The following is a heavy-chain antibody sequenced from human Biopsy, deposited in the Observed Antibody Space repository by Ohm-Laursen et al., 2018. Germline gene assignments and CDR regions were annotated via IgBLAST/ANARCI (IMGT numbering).Heavy chain of an antibody. D-gene: IGHD2-15*01. CDR2: ITSSGAST. J-gene: IGHJ3*02. CDR1: GFTFSTYA. Sequence: SLRLSCAASGFTFSTYAMSWVRQAPGKGLEWVSSITSSGASTVFADSVKGRFTISRDNSKNTLYLQMNSLRAEDTAVYYCAKGQVVVGAFDIWGQGTVVTVSS. CDR3: AKGQVVVGAFDI. V-gene: IGHV3-23*01.